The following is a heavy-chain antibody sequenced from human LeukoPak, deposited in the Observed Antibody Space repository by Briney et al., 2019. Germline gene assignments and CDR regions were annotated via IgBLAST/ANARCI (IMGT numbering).Heavy chain of an antibody. Sequence: SVKVSCKASGGTFSSYAISWVRQAPGQGLEWMGGIIPIFGTANYAQKFQGRVTITTDESTSTAYMELSSLRSEDTAVYYCARGRDIVVVPAAIPGSGSYYHMDVWGKGTTVTVSS. CDR3: ARGRDIVVVPAAIPGSGSYYHMDV. D-gene: IGHD2-2*02. J-gene: IGHJ6*03. V-gene: IGHV1-69*05. CDR1: GGTFSSYA. CDR2: IIPIFGTA.